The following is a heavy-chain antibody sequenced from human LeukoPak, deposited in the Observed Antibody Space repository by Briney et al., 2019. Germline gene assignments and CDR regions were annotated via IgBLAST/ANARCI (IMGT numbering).Heavy chain of an antibody. CDR3: ARDYNDSYAFDI. V-gene: IGHV4-39*07. CDR1: GGSISSSSYY. CDR2: IYYSGST. J-gene: IGHJ3*02. Sequence: SETQSLTCTVSGGSISSSSYYWGWIRQPPGKGLEWIGIIYYSGSTYYNPSLKSRVTISVDTSKNQFSLKLSSVTAADTAVYYCARDYNDSYAFDIWGQGTMVTVSS. D-gene: IGHD3-22*01.